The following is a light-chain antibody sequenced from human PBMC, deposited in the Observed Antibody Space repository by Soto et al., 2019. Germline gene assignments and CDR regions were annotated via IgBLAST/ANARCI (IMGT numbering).Light chain of an antibody. CDR1: SSDVGGYNF. CDR3: CSYAGSSTLAV. V-gene: IGLV2-23*02. J-gene: IGLJ7*01. Sequence: QSVLTQPASVSGSPGQSITISCTGTSSDVGGYNFVSWYQQYPGKAPRLMIYAVSNRPSGVSNRFSGSKSGNTASLTISGLQAEDEADYYCCSYAGSSTLAVFGGGTQLTVL. CDR2: AVS.